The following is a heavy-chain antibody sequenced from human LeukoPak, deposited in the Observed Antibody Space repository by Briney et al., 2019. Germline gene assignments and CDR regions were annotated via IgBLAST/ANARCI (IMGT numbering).Heavy chain of an antibody. CDR2: INHSGST. Sequence: SETLSLTCAVYGGSFSGYCWSWIRQPPGKGLEWIGEINHSGSTNYNPSLKSRVTISVDTSKNQFSLKLSSVTAADTAVYYCARGSPIVVVPAATRKNYYYYMDVWGKGTTVTVSS. D-gene: IGHD2-2*01. CDR3: ARGSPIVVVPAATRKNYYYYMDV. CDR1: GGSFSGYC. J-gene: IGHJ6*03. V-gene: IGHV4-34*01.